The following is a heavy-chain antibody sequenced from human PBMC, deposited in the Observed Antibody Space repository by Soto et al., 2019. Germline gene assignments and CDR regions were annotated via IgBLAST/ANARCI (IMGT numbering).Heavy chain of an antibody. CDR1: GYTFTNYG. D-gene: IGHD4-17*01. Sequence: ASVKVSCKASGYTFTNYGTSWVRQAPGQGLEWMGWISSYNGNTNYAQKFQGRVTITRDTSASTAYMELNSLTAADTAVYYCARDDPVTKTIDYWGQGTLVTVSS. CDR2: ISSYNGNT. V-gene: IGHV1-18*01. J-gene: IGHJ4*02. CDR3: ARDDPVTKTIDY.